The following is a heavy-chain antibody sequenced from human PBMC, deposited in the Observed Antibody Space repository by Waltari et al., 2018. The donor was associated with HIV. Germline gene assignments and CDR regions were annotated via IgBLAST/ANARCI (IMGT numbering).Heavy chain of an antibody. J-gene: IGHJ3*02. Sequence: QVQLVESGGGVVQPGRSLRLSCAASGFTFSSYGMHWVRQAPGKGLEWVAVISYDGSNKYYADSVKGRFTISRDNSKNTLYLQMNSLRAEDTAVYYCAKDTTMVRGVTPDAFDIWGQGTMVTVSS. CDR1: GFTFSSYG. V-gene: IGHV3-30*18. CDR2: ISYDGSNK. D-gene: IGHD3-10*01. CDR3: AKDTTMVRGVTPDAFDI.